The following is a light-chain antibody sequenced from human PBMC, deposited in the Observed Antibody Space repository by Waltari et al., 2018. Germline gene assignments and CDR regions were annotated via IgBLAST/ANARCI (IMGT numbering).Light chain of an antibody. CDR1: ELGIRF. Sequence: SYELTQPPSVSVSPGQTASITCSGHELGIRFVCWYQQKPGQSPLLIIYQNARRPPGILGKFSGSKSGKTATRAISGTQAMDEADYYCQAWDRGTWGVFGGGTRLTVL. CDR2: QNA. J-gene: IGLJ2*01. V-gene: IGLV3-1*01. CDR3: QAWDRGTWGV.